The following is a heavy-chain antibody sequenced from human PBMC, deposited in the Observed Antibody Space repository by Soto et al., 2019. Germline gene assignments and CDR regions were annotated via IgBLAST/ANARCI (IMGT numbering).Heavy chain of an antibody. CDR3: VKDRMKENSVWDTFDI. CDR2: IGGPGTDT. CDR1: GFIFRNYA. V-gene: IGHV3-23*01. D-gene: IGHD2-15*01. Sequence: GGSLRLSCAASGFIFRNYAMSWVRQSPGKGLEWVSSIGGPGTDTYYTDSVKGRFTVSRDNSMSTLFLQMSGLRVEDTAVYYCVKDRMKENSVWDTFDIWGQGSMVTVSS. J-gene: IGHJ3*02.